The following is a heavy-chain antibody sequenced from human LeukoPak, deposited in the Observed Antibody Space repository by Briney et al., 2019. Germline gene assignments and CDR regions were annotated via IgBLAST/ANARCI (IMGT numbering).Heavy chain of an antibody. CDR3: ARVSYYYDSSGYYTEYFQH. D-gene: IGHD3-22*01. Sequence: PSQTLSLTCAVSGGSISSGGYSWSWIRQPPGKGLEWIGYIYHSGSTYYNPSLKSRVTISVDRSKNQFSLKLSSVTAADTAVYYCARVSYYYDSSGYYTEYFQHWGQGTLVTVSS. CDR2: IYHSGST. CDR1: GGSISSGGYS. V-gene: IGHV4-30-2*01. J-gene: IGHJ1*01.